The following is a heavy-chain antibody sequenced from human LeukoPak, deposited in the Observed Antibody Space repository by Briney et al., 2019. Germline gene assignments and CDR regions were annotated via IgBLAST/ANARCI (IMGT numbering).Heavy chain of an antibody. Sequence: ASVKVSCKASGYTFTSYDINWVRQATGQGLEWMGWMNPNSGNTGYAQKFQGRVTITRNTSISTAYMELSSLRSEDTAVYYRARGPHYYGSGSYDYWGQGTLVTVSS. J-gene: IGHJ4*02. CDR2: MNPNSGNT. CDR1: GYTFTSYD. D-gene: IGHD3-10*01. V-gene: IGHV1-8*03. CDR3: ARGPHYYGSGSYDY.